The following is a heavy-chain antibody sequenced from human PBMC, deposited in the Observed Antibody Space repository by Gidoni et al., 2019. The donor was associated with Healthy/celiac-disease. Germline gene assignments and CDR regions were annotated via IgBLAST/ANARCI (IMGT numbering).Heavy chain of an antibody. Sequence: QVQLVESGGGVVQPGRSLRLSCAASGFTFSSYGMHWVRQAPGKGLECVAVISYDGSNKYYADSVKGRFTISRDNSKNTLYLQMNSLRAEDTAVYYCAKNENYGGNFNWFDPWGQGTLVTVSS. J-gene: IGHJ5*02. CDR2: ISYDGSNK. V-gene: IGHV3-30*18. CDR1: GFTFSSYG. CDR3: AKNENYGGNFNWFDP. D-gene: IGHD4-17*01.